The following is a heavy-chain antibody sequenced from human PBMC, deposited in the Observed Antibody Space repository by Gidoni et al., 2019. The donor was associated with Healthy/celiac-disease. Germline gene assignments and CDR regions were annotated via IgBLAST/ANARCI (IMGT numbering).Heavy chain of an antibody. J-gene: IGHJ2*01. V-gene: IGHV3-13*01. CDR2: IGTAGDT. D-gene: IGHD2-15*01. CDR1: GFTFSSYD. CDR3: ARAGFSLYCSGGSCYPSRYWYFDL. Sequence: EVQLVESGGGLVQPGGSLSLSCAASGFTFSSYDMHWVRQATGKGLELVSAIGTAGDTYYPGSVKGRFTISRENAKNSLYLQMNSLRAGDTAVYYCARAGFSLYCSGGSCYPSRYWYFDLWGRGTLVTVSS.